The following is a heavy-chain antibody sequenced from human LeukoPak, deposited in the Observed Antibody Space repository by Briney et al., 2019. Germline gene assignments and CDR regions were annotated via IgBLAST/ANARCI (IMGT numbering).Heavy chain of an antibody. J-gene: IGHJ3*02. V-gene: IGHV1-69*02. D-gene: IGHD3-22*01. CDR2: IIPILGIA. CDR1: GGTFSSYT. CDR3: ARFYYDSSGSHAFDI. Sequence: SAKVSCKASGGTFSSYTISWVRQAPGQGLEWMGRIIPILGIANYAQKFQGRVTITAGKSTSTAYMELSSLRSEDTAVYYCARFYYDSSGSHAFDIWGQGTMVTVSS.